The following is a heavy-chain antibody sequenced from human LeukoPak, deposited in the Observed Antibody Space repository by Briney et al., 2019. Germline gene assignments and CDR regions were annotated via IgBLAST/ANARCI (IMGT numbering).Heavy chain of an antibody. CDR2: ISGSGGST. CDR3: AKVAVAGYAKYFQH. Sequence: GGSLRLSCAASGFAFSSYAVSWVRQAPGQGLEWVSAISGSGGSTYYADSVKGRFTISRDNSKNTLYLQMNSLRAEDTAVYHCAKVAVAGYAKYFQHWGQGTLVTVSS. V-gene: IGHV3-23*01. D-gene: IGHD6-19*01. J-gene: IGHJ1*01. CDR1: GFAFSSYA.